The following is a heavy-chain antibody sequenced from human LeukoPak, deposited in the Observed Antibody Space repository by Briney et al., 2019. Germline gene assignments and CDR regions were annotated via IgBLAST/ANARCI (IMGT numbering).Heavy chain of an antibody. Sequence: SVKVSRKASGGTFSSYAISWVRQAPGQGLEWMGGIIPIFGTANYAQKFQGRVTITADESTSTAYMELSSLRSEDTAVYYCARDARHRYCSSTSCYRGWLDPWGQGTLVTVSS. CDR1: GGTFSSYA. J-gene: IGHJ5*02. CDR2: IIPIFGTA. D-gene: IGHD2-2*01. V-gene: IGHV1-69*13. CDR3: ARDARHRYCSSTSCYRGWLDP.